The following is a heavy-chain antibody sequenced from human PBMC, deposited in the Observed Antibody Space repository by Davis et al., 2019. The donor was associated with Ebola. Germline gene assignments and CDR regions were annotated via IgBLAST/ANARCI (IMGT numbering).Heavy chain of an antibody. Sequence: GESLKISCKGSGDSFTGHWIGWVRQVPGKGLEWMGNIYPDDSDTRYSPSFQGQVTISADKSINTAYLHWSSLKSSDTAMYFCARRAEQAMFRRGVFDIWGQGTMVTVSS. V-gene: IGHV5-51*01. D-gene: IGHD1/OR15-1a*01. J-gene: IGHJ3*02. CDR1: GDSFTGHW. CDR2: IYPDDSDT. CDR3: ARRAEQAMFRRGVFDI.